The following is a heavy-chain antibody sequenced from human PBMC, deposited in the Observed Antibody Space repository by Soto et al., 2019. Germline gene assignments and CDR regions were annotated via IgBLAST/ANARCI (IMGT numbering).Heavy chain of an antibody. D-gene: IGHD6-19*01. J-gene: IGHJ4*02. CDR2: IDSAGKT. V-gene: IGHV3-53*01. CDR1: GLTVSSNY. CDR3: ARQWLGAFDY. Sequence: EVQLVESGGGLIQPGGSLRLSCAASGLTVSSNYMAWVRQAPGKGLEWVSVIDSAGKTYYADSVRDRLTISRDSSQNTMYLQMNSLRAEDTTVYYCARQWLGAFDYWGQGTVVTVSS.